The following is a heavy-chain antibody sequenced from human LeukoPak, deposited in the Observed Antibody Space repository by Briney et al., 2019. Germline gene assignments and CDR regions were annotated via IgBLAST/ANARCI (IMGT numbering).Heavy chain of an antibody. CDR1: GYTFTGYY. D-gene: IGHD2-2*01. J-gene: IGHJ4*02. Sequence: ASVKVSSKASGYTFTGYYMHWVRQAPGQGLEWMGRINPNSGGTNYAQKFQGRVTMTRDTSISTAYMELSRLRSDDTAVYYCARLVVPAAMAMAVDYWGQGTLVTVSS. V-gene: IGHV1-2*06. CDR3: ARLVVPAAMAMAVDY. CDR2: INPNSGGT.